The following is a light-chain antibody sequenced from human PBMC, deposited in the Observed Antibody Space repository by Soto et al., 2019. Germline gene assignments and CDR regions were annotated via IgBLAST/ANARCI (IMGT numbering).Light chain of an antibody. CDR3: SSYTSSSTLEV. V-gene: IGLV2-14*01. CDR1: ISDVGGYNY. J-gene: IGLJ2*01. Sequence: QSVLTQPASVSGSPGQSITISCTGTISDVGGYNYVSWYQQHPGKAPKLMIYEVSNRPSGVSNRFSGSKSGNTASLTISGLQAEDEADYYCSSYTSSSTLEVFGGGTKVTVL. CDR2: EVS.